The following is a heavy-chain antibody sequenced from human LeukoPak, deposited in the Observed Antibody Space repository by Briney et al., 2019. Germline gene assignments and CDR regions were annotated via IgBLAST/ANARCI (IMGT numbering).Heavy chain of an antibody. CDR3: ATDCSGNRCYSL. D-gene: IGHD2-15*01. V-gene: IGHV3-43*02. CDR2: ISGDGGST. CDR1: GFTFNDYA. Sequence: GGSLRLSCAVSGFTFNDYAMNWVRQAPGKGLEWVSFISGDGGSTYYADSVKGQFTISRDNSRNSLYLQMNSLRPGDTALYYCATDCSGNRCYSLWGQGTLVTVSS. J-gene: IGHJ1*01.